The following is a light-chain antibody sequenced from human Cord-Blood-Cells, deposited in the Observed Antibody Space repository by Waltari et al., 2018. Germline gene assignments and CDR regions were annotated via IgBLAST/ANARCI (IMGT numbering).Light chain of an antibody. CDR2: DAS. V-gene: IGKV1-33*01. Sequence: IQMTQSPSSLSASVRDSVTITCQASQDISNYLNWYQQKPGKAPKLLIYDASNLETGVPSRFSESGSGTDFTFTISSLQPEDIATYYCQQYDNLPFTFGPGTKVDIK. J-gene: IGKJ3*01. CDR3: QQYDNLPFT. CDR1: QDISNY.